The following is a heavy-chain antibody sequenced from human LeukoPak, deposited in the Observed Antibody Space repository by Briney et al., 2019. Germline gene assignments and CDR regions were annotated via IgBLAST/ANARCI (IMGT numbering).Heavy chain of an antibody. D-gene: IGHD2-2*01. J-gene: IGHJ3*02. V-gene: IGHV4-39*07. CDR2: IYYSGNT. CDR3: VKSNSRYQPWTLDI. Sequence: PSETLSLTCTVSGDSISTSNSYWGWIRQPPGKGLEWIGSIYYSGNTYYNASLKSRVTISVDTSKNQFSLKVNSVTAADTAMYYCVKSNSRYQPWTLDIWGRGTMVTVSS. CDR1: GDSISTSNSY.